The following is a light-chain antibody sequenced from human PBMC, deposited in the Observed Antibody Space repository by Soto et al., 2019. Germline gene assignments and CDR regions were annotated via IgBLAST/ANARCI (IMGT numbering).Light chain of an antibody. CDR2: GAS. CDR3: HQVYTYPRT. J-gene: IGKJ1*01. Sequence: IQLTQSPSSLSASVGDRVTITCRASQGVRSYLAWFQQRPGKAPKLLIFGASTLQNGVPARFSGGGFGTEFTLTITSLQPEDFATYYCHQVYTYPRTFGQGTKVEIQ. V-gene: IGKV1-9*01. CDR1: QGVRSY.